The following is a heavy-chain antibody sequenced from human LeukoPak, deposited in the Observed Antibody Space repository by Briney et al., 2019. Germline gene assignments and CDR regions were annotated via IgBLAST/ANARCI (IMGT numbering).Heavy chain of an antibody. V-gene: IGHV1-2*02. CDR2: INPNSGGT. D-gene: IGHD3-22*01. J-gene: IGHJ4*02. Sequence: ASVKVSCKTSGYTFTGYYIHWVRQAPGQGLEWMGWINPNSGGTNYAQNFQGRVTMTRDTSISTAYMELSRLRSDDTAVYYCASSDYYDSRGQDDYWGQGTLVTVSS. CDR1: GYTFTGYY. CDR3: ASSDYYDSRGQDDY.